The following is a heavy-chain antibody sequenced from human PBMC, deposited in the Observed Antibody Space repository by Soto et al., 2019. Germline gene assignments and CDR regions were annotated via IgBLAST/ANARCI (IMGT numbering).Heavy chain of an antibody. CDR2: ISSSGSTI. D-gene: IGHD3-3*01. V-gene: IGHV3-11*01. J-gene: IGHJ6*02. CDR3: ARDGYYDSWSGYFRRPSTYYYGMDV. Sequence: PGGSLRLSCAASGFTFSDYYMSWIRQAPGKGLEWVSYISSSGSTIYYADSVKGRFTISRDNAKNSLYLQMNSLRAEDTAVYYCARDGYYDSWSGYFRRPSTYYYGMDVWGQGTTVTVSS. CDR1: GFTFSDYY.